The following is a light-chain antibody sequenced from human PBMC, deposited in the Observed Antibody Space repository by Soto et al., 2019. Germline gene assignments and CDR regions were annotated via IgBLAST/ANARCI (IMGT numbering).Light chain of an antibody. CDR2: KAS. J-gene: IGKJ1*01. V-gene: IGKV1-5*03. Sequence: DIQMTQSPSTLSASVGDRVTITCRASQSISSWLAWYQQKPGKAPKLLIYKASTLQSGVPSRFSGSGSGTEFTLAISSLQPDDFATYYCQQYNDNWTFGQGTQVDSK. CDR3: QQYNDNWT. CDR1: QSISSW.